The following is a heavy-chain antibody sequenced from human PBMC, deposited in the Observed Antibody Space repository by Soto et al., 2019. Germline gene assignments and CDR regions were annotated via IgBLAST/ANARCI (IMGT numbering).Heavy chain of an antibody. Sequence: GGSLRLSFAASGFTVSSYAMCWVPQAPGKGLEGVSAISGSGGSTYYADSVTCRFTISRDNSKNTLYLQMNSLRAEDTAVYYCARDRSYYDSSGSYSPPYWGQGTLVTVS. CDR3: ARDRSYYDSSGSYSPPY. CDR1: GFTVSSYA. CDR2: ISGSGGST. V-gene: IGHV3-23*01. J-gene: IGHJ4*02. D-gene: IGHD3-22*01.